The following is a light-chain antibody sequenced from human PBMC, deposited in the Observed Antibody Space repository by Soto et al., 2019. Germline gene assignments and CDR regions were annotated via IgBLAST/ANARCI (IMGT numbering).Light chain of an antibody. CDR1: QSISSW. J-gene: IGKJ1*01. CDR3: QQYNSYLWT. CDR2: KAS. Sequence: DIQMTQSPSTLSASVGDRVTITCRASQSISSWLAWYQQKPGKAPKLLIYKASSLESGVPSRCSSSGSGTEFSRTISSLQPDDFATYCCQQYNSYLWTFGQGTKVEIK. V-gene: IGKV1-5*03.